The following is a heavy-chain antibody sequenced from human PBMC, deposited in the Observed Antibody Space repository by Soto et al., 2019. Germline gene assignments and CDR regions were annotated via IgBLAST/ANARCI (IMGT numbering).Heavy chain of an antibody. CDR2: ISWNSGSI. CDR3: AKDSIFGVVTRADAFDI. Sequence: EVQLVESGGGLVQPGRSLRLSCAASGFTFDDYAMHWVRQAPGKGLEWVSGISWNSGSIGYADSVKGRFTISRDNAKNSLYLQMNSLRAEDTALYYCAKDSIFGVVTRADAFDIWGQGTMVTVSS. D-gene: IGHD3-3*01. J-gene: IGHJ3*02. CDR1: GFTFDDYA. V-gene: IGHV3-9*01.